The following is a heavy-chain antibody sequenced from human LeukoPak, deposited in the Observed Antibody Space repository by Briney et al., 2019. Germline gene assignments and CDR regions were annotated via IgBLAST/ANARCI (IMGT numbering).Heavy chain of an antibody. CDR2: IYPGDSDT. J-gene: IGHJ6*03. Sequence: GESLKISCKGSGYSFTSYWIGWVRQMPGKGLEWMGIIYPGDSDTRYSPSFQGQVTISADKSISTAYLQWSSLKASDTATYYCARRVYGSGSYYNAPDYYYYMDVWGKGTTVTVSS. D-gene: IGHD3-10*01. CDR3: ARRVYGSGSYYNAPDYYYYMDV. CDR1: GYSFTSYW. V-gene: IGHV5-51*01.